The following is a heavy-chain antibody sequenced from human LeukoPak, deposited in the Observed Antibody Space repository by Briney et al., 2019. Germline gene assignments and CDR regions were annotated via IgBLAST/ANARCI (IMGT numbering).Heavy chain of an antibody. D-gene: IGHD2-2*01. V-gene: IGHV1-8*01. CDR1: GYTFTSYD. CDR2: MNPNSGNT. CDR3: ARGDIVVVPAAGYYYYYGMDV. Sequence: ASVKVSCKASGYTFTSYDINWVRQATGQGLEWMGWMNPNSGNTGYAQKFQGRVTMTRNTSISTAYMELSSLRSEDTAVYSCARGDIVVVPAAGYYYYYGMDVWGQGTTVTVSS. J-gene: IGHJ6*02.